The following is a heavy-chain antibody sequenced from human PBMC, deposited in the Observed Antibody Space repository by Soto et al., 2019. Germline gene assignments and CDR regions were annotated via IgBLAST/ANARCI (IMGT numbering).Heavy chain of an antibody. CDR1: GFSSTNYE. V-gene: IGHV3-48*03. J-gene: IGHJ4*02. Sequence: SGGSLRLSCAVSGFSSTNYEMNWVRQAPGKGLEWIAYIGLSGDTIYYADSVKGRFTISRDHAKNSLELQMNSLRADDTALYYCARESFSASPNFFDYWGRGTQVTVSS. CDR2: IGLSGDTI. D-gene: IGHD3-16*01. CDR3: ARESFSASPNFFDY.